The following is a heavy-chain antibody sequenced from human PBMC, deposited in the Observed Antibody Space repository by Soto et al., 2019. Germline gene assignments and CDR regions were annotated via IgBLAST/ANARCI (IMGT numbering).Heavy chain of an antibody. D-gene: IGHD4-4*01. V-gene: IGHV3-30*18. CDR1: GFTFSSYG. Sequence: QVQLVESGGGVVQPGRSLRLSCAASGFTFSSYGMHWVRQAPGKGLEWVAVISYDGSNKYYADSVKGRFTISRDNSKNTLYLQMNSLRAEDTAVYYWAKTVTTKWYYFDYWGQGTLVTVSS. CDR3: AKTVTTKWYYFDY. J-gene: IGHJ4*02. CDR2: ISYDGSNK.